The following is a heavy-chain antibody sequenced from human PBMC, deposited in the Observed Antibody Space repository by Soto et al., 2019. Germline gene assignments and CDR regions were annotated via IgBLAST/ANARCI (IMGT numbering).Heavy chain of an antibody. CDR3: AKGATTSCFSPFDM. CDR2: ISWDSGNI. D-gene: IGHD2-2*01. Sequence: EVQLVESGGGLVQPGRSLRLSCAASAFTFDDYAMHWVRQVPGKGLEWVSGISWDSGNIVYADSVKGRFTISRDNAKNFLYLQMNSLRTEDTAVYFCAKGATTSCFSPFDMWGPGKMVTVSS. CDR1: AFTFDDYA. V-gene: IGHV3-9*01. J-gene: IGHJ3*02.